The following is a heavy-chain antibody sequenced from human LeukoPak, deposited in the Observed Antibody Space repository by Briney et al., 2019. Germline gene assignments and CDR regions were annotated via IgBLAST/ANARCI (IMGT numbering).Heavy chain of an antibody. D-gene: IGHD2-15*01. CDR1: GFTFSTYE. Sequence: GGSLRLSCAASGFTFSTYEMNWVRQAPGKGLEWVSYIHNSGSTIYYADSVKGRFTISRDNVKNSLYLQMNNLRAEDAAVYYCAKAPLGRCSGAICYYFDYWGQGTLVTVSS. V-gene: IGHV3-48*03. CDR3: AKAPLGRCSGAICYYFDY. J-gene: IGHJ4*02. CDR2: IHNSGSTI.